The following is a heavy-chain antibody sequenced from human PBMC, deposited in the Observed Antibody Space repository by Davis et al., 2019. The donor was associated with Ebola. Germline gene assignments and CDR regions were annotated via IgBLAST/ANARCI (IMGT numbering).Heavy chain of an antibody. Sequence: SETLSLTCAVSGGSFSGYYWSWIRQPPGKGLEWIGDINHSGSTNYNPSLKSRVTISVDTSKNQFSLKLSSVTAADTAVYYCARRDIVVVGGMDVWGQGTTVTVSS. CDR2: INHSGST. CDR1: GGSFSGYY. CDR3: ARRDIVVVGGMDV. V-gene: IGHV4-34*01. D-gene: IGHD2-15*01. J-gene: IGHJ6*02.